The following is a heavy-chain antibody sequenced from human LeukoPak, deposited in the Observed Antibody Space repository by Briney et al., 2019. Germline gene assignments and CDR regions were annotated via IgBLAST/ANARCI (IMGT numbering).Heavy chain of an antibody. V-gene: IGHV1-8*01. CDR3: ARSYSSGWYEFDY. J-gene: IGHJ4*02. Sequence: ASVKVSCKASGYTFTSYDINWVRQATGQGLEWMGWMNPKSGNAGYAQKFQGRVTMTRNASISTAYMELSSLRSEDTAVYYCARSYSSGWYEFDYWGQGTLVTVSS. D-gene: IGHD6-19*01. CDR1: GYTFTSYD. CDR2: MNPKSGNA.